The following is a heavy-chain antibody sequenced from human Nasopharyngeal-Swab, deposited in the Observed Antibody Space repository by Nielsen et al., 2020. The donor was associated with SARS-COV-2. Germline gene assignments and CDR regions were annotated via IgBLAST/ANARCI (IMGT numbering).Heavy chain of an antibody. V-gene: IGHV3-21*01. CDR3: ARVGVFTAYGDYEEDYYYYMDV. D-gene: IGHD4-17*01. Sequence: GESLKISCAASGCTFSSDSMNWVRQAPGKGLEWVSSISSSSSYIYYADSVKGRFTISRDNAKNSLYLQMNSLSAEDTAVYYCARVGVFTAYGDYEEDYYYYMDVWGKGTTVTVSS. CDR2: ISSSSSYI. J-gene: IGHJ6*03. CDR1: GCTFSSDS.